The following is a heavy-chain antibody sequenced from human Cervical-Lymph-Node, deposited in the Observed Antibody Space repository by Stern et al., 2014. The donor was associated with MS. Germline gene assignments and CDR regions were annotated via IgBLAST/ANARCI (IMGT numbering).Heavy chain of an antibody. D-gene: IGHD1-14*01. CDR3: ARHSIKGYNCFDT. J-gene: IGHJ5*02. V-gene: IGHV1-18*01. CDR2: ISAYNGNT. Sequence: VQLVESGAELKKPGASVKVSCKASGFALTSAGLSWVRQAPGQGLEWMGWISAYNGNTNYAQRFQDRVNMTTDTSTSTAYMELRSLRSDDTAVYYCARHSIKGYNCFDTWGQGTLVTVSS. CDR1: GFALTSAG.